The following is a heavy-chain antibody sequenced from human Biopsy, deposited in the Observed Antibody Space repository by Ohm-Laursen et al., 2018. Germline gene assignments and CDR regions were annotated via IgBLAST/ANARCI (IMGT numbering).Heavy chain of an antibody. CDR2: TYYRTKWSN. Sequence: PTQTLTLTCAISGDRISNNDAAWNWIRQSPSRGLEWLGRTYYRTKWSNDYAVSVKNRITIDPDTSKNQFSLQLNSVTPEDTAIYYCARGRYAAFDIRGQGTKVTISS. CDR1: GDRISNNDAA. J-gene: IGHJ3*02. V-gene: IGHV6-1*01. CDR3: ARGRYAAFDI. D-gene: IGHD3-9*01.